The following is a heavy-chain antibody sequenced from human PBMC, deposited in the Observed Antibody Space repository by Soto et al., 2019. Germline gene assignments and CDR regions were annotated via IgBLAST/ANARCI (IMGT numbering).Heavy chain of an antibody. CDR2: ILPMLDIP. D-gene: IGHD6-13*01. J-gene: IGHJ3*02. Sequence: QVQLVQSGAEVKKPGSSVKVSCKASGGTFSTYTVVWVRQAPGQGLEWVGRILPMLDIPNSAQSFQGRVTMTADKSTNTAYFELTRLRSEDTVVYICSLGTWSAETFDIWGRGTMVTVSS. V-gene: IGHV1-69*02. CDR3: SLGTWSAETFDI. CDR1: GGTFSTYT.